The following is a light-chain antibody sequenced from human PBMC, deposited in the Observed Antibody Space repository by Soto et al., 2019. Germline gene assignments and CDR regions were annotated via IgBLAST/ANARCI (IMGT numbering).Light chain of an antibody. CDR2: AAS. CDR1: QSVSSVY. CDR3: QQYGNGLWE. Sequence: VLTQSPGTLSLSPGERATLSCRASQSVSSVYLAWYQQRPGQAPRLLIYAASSRAAGVPDRFSGSGSGTDFTLTISRLEPEDSAVYYCQQYGNGLWEFGQGTKVEIK. J-gene: IGKJ1*01. V-gene: IGKV3-20*01.